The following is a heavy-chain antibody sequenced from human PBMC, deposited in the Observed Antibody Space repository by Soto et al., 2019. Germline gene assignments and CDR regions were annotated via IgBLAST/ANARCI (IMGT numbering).Heavy chain of an antibody. CDR3: ARDNGGSCSANSCSSDWFDP. Sequence: ASVKVSCKASGGTFSYNGISWVRQAPGQGLEWMGRIISMFGIANYAQKFQDRVTLTADESTSTAYMVLSSLRSEDTAVYYCARDNGGSCSANSCSSDWFDPWGQGTLVTVSS. J-gene: IGHJ5*02. D-gene: IGHD2-15*01. CDR2: IISMFGIA. V-gene: IGHV1-69*13. CDR1: GGTFSYNG.